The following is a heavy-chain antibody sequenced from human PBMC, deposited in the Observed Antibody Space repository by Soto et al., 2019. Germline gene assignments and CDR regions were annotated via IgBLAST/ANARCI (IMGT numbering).Heavy chain of an antibody. CDR3: ARDRGWLQYPGYYYGMDV. V-gene: IGHV3-33*01. Sequence: QPGGSLRLSCAASGFTFSSYGMHWVRQAPGKGLEWVAVIWYDGSNKYYADSVKGRFTISRDNSKNTLYLQMNSLRAEDTAVYYCARDRGWLQYPGYYYGMDVWGQGTTVTVSS. J-gene: IGHJ6*02. CDR2: IWYDGSNK. D-gene: IGHD5-12*01. CDR1: GFTFSSYG.